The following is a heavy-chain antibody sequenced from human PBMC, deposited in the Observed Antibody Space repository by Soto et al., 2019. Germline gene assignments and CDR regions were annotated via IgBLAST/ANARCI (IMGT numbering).Heavy chain of an antibody. CDR1: GGCITGAYY. V-gene: IGHV4-31*03. CDR2: IHYRGTT. Sequence: QVQLQESGPGLVKSSETLSLTCNVSGGCITGAYYWNWIRQHPGKGLEWIGSIHYRGTTDYNPSLKSRITISLDRSKNQFALKLSSVTAADTAVYYCARVRDSFGLDVWGQGTTVTVSS. J-gene: IGHJ6*02. CDR3: ARVRDSFGLDV. D-gene: IGHD2-15*01.